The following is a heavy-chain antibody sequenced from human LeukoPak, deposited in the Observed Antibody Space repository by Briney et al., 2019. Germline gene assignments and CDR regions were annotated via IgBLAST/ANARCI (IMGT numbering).Heavy chain of an antibody. CDR2: INTNTGNP. V-gene: IGHV7-4-1*02. D-gene: IGHD6-19*01. CDR3: ARDGGGDESGWYRGDLDY. Sequence: GASVQVSCKASGYTFTSYAMNWVRQAPGQGLEWMGWINTNTGNPTYAQGFTGRFAFSLDTSVSTAYLQISSLKAEDTAVYYCARDGGGDESGWYRGDLDYWGQGTLVTVSS. J-gene: IGHJ4*02. CDR1: GYTFTSYA.